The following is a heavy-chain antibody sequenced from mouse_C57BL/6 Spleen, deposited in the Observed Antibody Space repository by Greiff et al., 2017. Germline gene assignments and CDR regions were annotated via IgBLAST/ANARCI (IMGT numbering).Heavy chain of an antibody. CDR2: ISDGGSYT. V-gene: IGHV5-4*01. CDR1: GFTFSSYA. J-gene: IGHJ2*01. CDR3: ARERGSSGYFDY. D-gene: IGHD3-2*02. Sequence: EVQRVESGGGLVKPGGPLKLSCAASGFTFSSYAMSWVRQTPEKRLEWVATISDGGSYTYSPDNVKGRFTISRDNAKNNLYLQMSHLKSEDTAMYYCARERGSSGYFDYWGQGTTLTVSS.